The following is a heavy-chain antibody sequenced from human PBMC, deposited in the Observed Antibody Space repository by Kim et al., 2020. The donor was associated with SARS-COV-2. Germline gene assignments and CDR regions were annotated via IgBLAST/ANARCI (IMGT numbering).Heavy chain of an antibody. CDR2: IYPGDSDT. CDR1: GYSFPNHW. J-gene: IGHJ5*02. Sequence: GESLKISCKGSGYSFPNHWIGWVRQMPGKGLEWMGTIYPGDSDTRYNPSFRRQLPLSVDNSINTAYLQWHSLKASDTAIFYCAIHSSTWTESDLDTWGQGTLVSISS. V-gene: IGHV5-51*01. D-gene: IGHD1-1*01. CDR3: AIHSSTWTESDLDT.